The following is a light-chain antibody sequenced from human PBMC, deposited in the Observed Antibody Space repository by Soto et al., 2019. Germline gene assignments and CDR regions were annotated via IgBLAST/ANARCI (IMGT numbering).Light chain of an antibody. CDR2: GAS. J-gene: IGKJ5*01. CDR1: QSVTSTH. CDR3: QQYNNWIT. V-gene: IGKV3-15*01. Sequence: EIVLTQSPGTLSLSPGERATLSCRASQSVTSTHLAWYQQKPGKAPRLLIYGASTRATGIPARFSGSGSGTEFTLTISSLQSEDFAVYYCQQYNNWITFGQGKRLESK.